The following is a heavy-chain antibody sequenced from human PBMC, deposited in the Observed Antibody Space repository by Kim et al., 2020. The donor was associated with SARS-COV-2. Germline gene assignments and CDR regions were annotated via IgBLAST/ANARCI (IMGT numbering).Heavy chain of an antibody. D-gene: IGHD7-27*01. Sequence: GESLKISCKGSGYSFTSYWIGWVRQMPGKGLEWMGIIYPGDSDTRYSPSFQGQVTISADKSISTAYLQWSSLKASDTAMYYCARLALELGIRNYYYYGMDVWGQGTTVTVSS. CDR1: GYSFTSYW. V-gene: IGHV5-51*01. J-gene: IGHJ6*02. CDR3: ARLALELGIRNYYYYGMDV. CDR2: IYPGDSDT.